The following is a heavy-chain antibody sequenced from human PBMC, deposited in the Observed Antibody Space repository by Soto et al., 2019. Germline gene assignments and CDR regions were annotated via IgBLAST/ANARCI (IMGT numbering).Heavy chain of an antibody. CDR3: AHRSTLSIAAAGTQTFDY. CDR2: IYWDDDK. CDR1: GFSLSTSGVG. Sequence: QITLKESGPTLVKPTQTLTLTCTFSGFSLSTSGVGVGWIRQPPGKALEWLALIYWDDDKRYSPSLKSRLTLPKDTSKNQVVLTMTNMDPVDTATYYCAHRSTLSIAAAGTQTFDYWGQGTLVTVSS. D-gene: IGHD6-13*01. V-gene: IGHV2-5*02. J-gene: IGHJ4*02.